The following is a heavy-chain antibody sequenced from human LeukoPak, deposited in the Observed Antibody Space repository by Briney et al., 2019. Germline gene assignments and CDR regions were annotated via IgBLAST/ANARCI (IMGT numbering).Heavy chain of an antibody. V-gene: IGHV1-46*01. CDR3: ARGRPGSGWSFDY. D-gene: IGHD6-19*01. J-gene: IGHJ4*02. CDR1: GYTFTTHY. CDR2: INPSGGTT. Sequence: ASVKVSCKASGYTFTTHYMHWVRQAPGQGLEWMGIINPSGGTTNYAQKFQGRVTMTRDTSTTTLYMELSSLRSEDTAVYYCARGRPGSGWSFDYWGQGTLDTVSS.